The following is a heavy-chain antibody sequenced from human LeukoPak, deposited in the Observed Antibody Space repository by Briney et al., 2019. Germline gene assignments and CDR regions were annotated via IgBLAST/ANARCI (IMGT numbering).Heavy chain of an antibody. CDR2: INPNSGGT. V-gene: IGHV1-2*02. CDR3: ARVPKATPGHFDY. J-gene: IGHJ4*02. CDR1: GYTFTGYY. Sequence: GASVKVSCKASGYTFTGYYMHWVRQAPGQGLEWMGWINPNSGGTNYAQKFKGRVTMTRDTSISTAYMELSRLRSDDTAVYYCARVPKATPGHFDYRGQGTLVTVSS.